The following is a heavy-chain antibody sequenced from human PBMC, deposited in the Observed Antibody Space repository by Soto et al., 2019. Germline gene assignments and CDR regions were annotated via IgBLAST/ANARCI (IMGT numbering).Heavy chain of an antibody. CDR1: GESINSSSYY. D-gene: IGHD2-21*02. V-gene: IGHV4-39*01. CDR3: ARQRTTVVTQAYFDY. Sequence: SETPSLTCIFSGESINSSSYYWGWVRQPPGKGLEWIGSIYHSGRTYYNPSLKSRVSISIDTSKNQFSLKLSSVTAADTALYYCARQRTTVVTQAYFDYWGQGALVTVSS. CDR2: IYHSGRT. J-gene: IGHJ4*02.